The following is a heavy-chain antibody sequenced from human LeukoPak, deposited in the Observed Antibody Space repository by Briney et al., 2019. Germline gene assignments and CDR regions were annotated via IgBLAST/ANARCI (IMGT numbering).Heavy chain of an antibody. J-gene: IGHJ4*02. CDR2: ISWNSGRL. CDR3: AKGTTGTSSPFDY. V-gene: IGHV3-9*01. D-gene: IGHD1-1*01. CDR1: GFTFDDYA. Sequence: GRSLRLSCAASGFTFDDYAMHWVRQAPGRGLEWVSGISWNSGRLGYVASVKGRFTLSRDNAKNSLYLQMNSLRDEDTAWYYCAKGTTGTSSPFDYWGQGTLVTVSS.